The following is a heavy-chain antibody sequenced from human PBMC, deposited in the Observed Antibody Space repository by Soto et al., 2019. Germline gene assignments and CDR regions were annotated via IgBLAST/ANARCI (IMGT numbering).Heavy chain of an antibody. CDR1: GYTFTDYY. D-gene: IGHD6-13*01. Sequence: ASVKVSCKASGYTFTDYYFHWLRQAPGQGLEWMAWINPNSGGTKYAQKFQGRVTMTRDTSINTAYMELSRLRSDDTAVYYCAKVGPGQQPAFGAFEVWGQGTMVTVSS. V-gene: IGHV1-2*02. CDR3: AKVGPGQQPAFGAFEV. J-gene: IGHJ3*01. CDR2: INPNSGGT.